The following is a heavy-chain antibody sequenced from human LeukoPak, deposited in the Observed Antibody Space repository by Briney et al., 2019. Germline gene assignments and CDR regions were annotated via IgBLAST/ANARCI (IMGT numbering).Heavy chain of an antibody. D-gene: IGHD3-22*01. CDR2: ISYSGSI. V-gene: IGHV4-59*01. CDR3: ARESTDRDSSGYV. Sequence: SETLSLTCTVSGGSMSSYYWNWIRQPPGKGLEWIGFISYSGSINYNPSLNSRVTISLDTSTHQFSLKLSSVTAADTAIYYRARESTDRDSSGYVWGQGALVTVSS. J-gene: IGHJ4*02. CDR1: GGSMSSYY.